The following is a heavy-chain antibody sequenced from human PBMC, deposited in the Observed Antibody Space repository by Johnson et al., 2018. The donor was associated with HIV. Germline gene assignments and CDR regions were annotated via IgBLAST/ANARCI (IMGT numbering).Heavy chain of an antibody. CDR2: IGTAGDT. Sequence: VQLVESGGGLVQPGGSLRLSCAASGFTFSSYDMHWVRQATGKGLEWVSAIGTAGDTYYPDSVKGRFTISRDNSKNTLYLQMNSLRAEDTAMYYCAKGHSSGYPKDAFDIWGQGTMVTVSS. V-gene: IGHV3-13*01. CDR1: GFTFSSYD. CDR3: AKGHSSGYPKDAFDI. J-gene: IGHJ3*02. D-gene: IGHD3-22*01.